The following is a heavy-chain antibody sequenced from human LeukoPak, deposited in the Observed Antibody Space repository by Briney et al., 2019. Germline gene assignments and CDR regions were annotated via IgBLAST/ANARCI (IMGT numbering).Heavy chain of an antibody. J-gene: IGHJ5*02. CDR3: ARVIRAPCGPNESNWFDP. CDR1: RGSISGYF. CDR2: INHSGST. V-gene: IGHV4-34*01. Sequence: SETLSLTCAVYRGSISGYFWSWIRQPQAKGQEWMGQINHSGSTNYNPSLKSRVTISVDTSKNQFSLKLSSVTAADTAVYYCARVIRAPCGPNESNWFDPWGRGTLVTVSS. D-gene: IGHD3-16*01.